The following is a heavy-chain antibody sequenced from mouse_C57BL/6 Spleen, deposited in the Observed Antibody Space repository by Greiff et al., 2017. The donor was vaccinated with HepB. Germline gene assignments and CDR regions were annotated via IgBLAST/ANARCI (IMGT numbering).Heavy chain of an antibody. J-gene: IGHJ4*01. CDR1: GYTFTSYW. CDR3: ARSVATGSYYAMDY. Sequence: QVQLQQSGAELVMPGASVKLSCKASGYTFTSYWMHWVKQRPGQGLEWIGEIDPSDSYTNYNQKFKGKSTLTGDKSSSTAYMQLSSLTSEDSAVYYCARSVATGSYYAMDYWGQGTSVTVSS. V-gene: IGHV1-69*01. D-gene: IGHD6-1*01. CDR2: IDPSDSYT.